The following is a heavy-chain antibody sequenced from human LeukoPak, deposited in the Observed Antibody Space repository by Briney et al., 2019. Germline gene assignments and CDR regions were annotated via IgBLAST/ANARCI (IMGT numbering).Heavy chain of an antibody. CDR2: IYYSGST. V-gene: IGHV4-39*01. D-gene: IGHD3-10*01. J-gene: IGHJ5*02. Sequence: SETLSLTCTVSGGSISSSSYYWGWIRQPPGKGLEWIGSIYYSGSTYYNPSLKSRVTISVDTSKNQFSLKLSSVTAADTAVYYCASQSGGSGSYTFDPWGQGTLVTVSS. CDR1: GGSISSSSYY. CDR3: ASQSGGSGSYTFDP.